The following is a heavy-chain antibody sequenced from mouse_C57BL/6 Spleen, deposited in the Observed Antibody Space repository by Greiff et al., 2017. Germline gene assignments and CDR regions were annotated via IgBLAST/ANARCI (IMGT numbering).Heavy chain of an antibody. CDR1: GYAFSSSW. J-gene: IGHJ3*01. D-gene: IGHD4-1*01. CDR3: ARGELTGTSWFAY. CDR2: IYPGDGDT. Sequence: QVQLKQSGPELVKPGASVKISCKASGYAFSSSWMNWVKQRPGKGLEWIGRIYPGDGDTNYNGKFKGKATLTADKSSSTAYMQLSSLTSEDSAVYFCARGELTGTSWFAYWGQGTLVTVSA. V-gene: IGHV1-82*01.